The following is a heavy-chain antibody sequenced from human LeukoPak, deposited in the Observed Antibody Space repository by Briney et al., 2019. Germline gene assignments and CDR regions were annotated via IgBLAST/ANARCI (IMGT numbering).Heavy chain of an antibody. CDR2: INPNSGGT. D-gene: IGHD6-19*01. J-gene: IGHJ4*02. Sequence: ASVKVSCKASGYTFTGYYMHWVRHAPGQGLEWMGWINPNSGGTNYAQKFQGRVTMTRDTSISTAYKELSRLRSDDTAVYYCARSVGLAGYYFDYWGQGTLVTVSS. CDR3: ARSVGLAGYYFDY. CDR1: GYTFTGYY. V-gene: IGHV1-2*02.